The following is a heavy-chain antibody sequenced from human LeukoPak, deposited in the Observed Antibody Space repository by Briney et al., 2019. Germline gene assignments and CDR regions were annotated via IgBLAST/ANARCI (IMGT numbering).Heavy chain of an antibody. Sequence: SETLSLTCTVSGGSISSGYYWGWIRQPPGKGLEWIGSIYHSGSTNYNPSLKSRVTMSVDTSKNQFSLKLSSVTAADTAVYYCARDYDILTGPSGHHNWFDPWGQGTLVTVSS. D-gene: IGHD3-9*01. CDR1: GGSISSGYY. V-gene: IGHV4-38-2*02. CDR2: IYHSGST. J-gene: IGHJ5*02. CDR3: ARDYDILTGPSGHHNWFDP.